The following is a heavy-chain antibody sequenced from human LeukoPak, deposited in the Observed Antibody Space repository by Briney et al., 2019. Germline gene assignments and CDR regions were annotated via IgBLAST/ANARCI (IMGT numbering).Heavy chain of an antibody. J-gene: IGHJ4*02. Sequence: SGGSLRLSCAASGFTFSSYAMHWVRRAPGKGLEWVAVISYDGSNKYYADSVKGRFTISRDNSKNTLYLQMNSLRAEDTAVYYCEGVRGVRGFYFDYWGQGTLVTVSS. CDR3: EGVRGVRGFYFDY. CDR1: GFTFSSYA. D-gene: IGHD3-10*01. V-gene: IGHV3-30*04. CDR2: ISYDGSNK.